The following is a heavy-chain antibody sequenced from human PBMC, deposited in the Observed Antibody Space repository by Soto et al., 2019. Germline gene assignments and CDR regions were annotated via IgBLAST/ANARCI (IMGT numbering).Heavy chain of an antibody. CDR1: GFVFKDSS. Sequence: EVLLVESGGGLVQPGGSLKLSCAASGFVFKDSSIHWVRQASGKGLEWVGRIRDRAYNYATAYAASVEGRFTNSRDDSDNTAYLHMSSLKAEDTAIYYCTRLISAAQDYWGQGTLVTVSS. CDR2: IRDRAYNYAT. CDR3: TRLISAAQDY. J-gene: IGHJ4*02. D-gene: IGHD3-10*01. V-gene: IGHV3-73*01.